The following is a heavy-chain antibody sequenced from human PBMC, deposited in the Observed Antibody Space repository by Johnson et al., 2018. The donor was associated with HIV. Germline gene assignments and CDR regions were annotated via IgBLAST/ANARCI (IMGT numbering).Heavy chain of an antibody. CDR3: ARRADAFDI. V-gene: IGHV3-33*08. CDR2: IRYDGSNK. J-gene: IGHJ3*02. CDR1: GFTFSDFY. Sequence: VQLVESGGGVVRPGGSLRVSCTASGFTFSDFYMSWIRQAPGKGLEWVAFIRYDGSNKYYADSVKGRFTISRENAKNSLFLQMNSLRAGDTAVYYCARRADAFDIWGQGTMVTVSS.